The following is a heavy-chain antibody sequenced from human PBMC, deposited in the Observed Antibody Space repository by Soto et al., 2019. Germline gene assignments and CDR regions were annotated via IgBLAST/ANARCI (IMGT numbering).Heavy chain of an antibody. V-gene: IGHV3-30*03. D-gene: IGHD1-1*01. J-gene: IGHJ4*02. Sequence: PGGSLRLSCAASGFTFSSYGMHWVRQASGKGLEWVAVISYDGSNKYYADPVKGRFTISRDNSKNTLYLQMNSLRAEDTAVYYCAIATGPFGLEDYWGQGTLVTVSS. CDR2: ISYDGSNK. CDR3: AIATGPFGLEDY. CDR1: GFTFSSYG.